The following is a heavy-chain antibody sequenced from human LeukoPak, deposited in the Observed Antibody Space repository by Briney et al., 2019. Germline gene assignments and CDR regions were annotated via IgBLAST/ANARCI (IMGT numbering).Heavy chain of an antibody. J-gene: IGHJ4*02. D-gene: IGHD3-16*01. CDR1: GFTVSSNY. CDR3: ARSAPLGTHQYYFDY. Sequence: GGSLRLSCAASGFTVSSNYMSWVRQAPGKGLEWVSVIYSGGSRYYADSVKGRFSLSRDNSRNAPYLQMNSPRADDTAVYYCARSAPLGTHQYYFDYWGQGTLVTVSS. V-gene: IGHV3-53*01. CDR2: IYSGGSR.